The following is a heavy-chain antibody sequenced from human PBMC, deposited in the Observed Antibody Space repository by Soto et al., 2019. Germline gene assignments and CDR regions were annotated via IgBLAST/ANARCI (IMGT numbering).Heavy chain of an antibody. CDR1: GFTFSSYS. D-gene: IGHD3-3*01. CDR3: ARPSRPYDCWSGPFDT. V-gene: IGHV3-48*02. CDR2: ISSSSSTI. Sequence: GGSLRLSCAASGFTFSSYSMNLVRHAPGKWLEWVPYISSSSSTIYYADSVKGRFTICRDNAKNSLYLQMNRLRDDDTAVYYCARPSRPYDCWSGPFDTWGQGTLVTVCS. J-gene: IGHJ5*02.